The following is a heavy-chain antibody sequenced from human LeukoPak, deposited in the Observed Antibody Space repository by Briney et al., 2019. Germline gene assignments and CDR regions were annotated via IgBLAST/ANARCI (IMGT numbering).Heavy chain of an antibody. V-gene: IGHV4-31*03. CDR2: IYYSGST. CDR1: GGSISSGGYY. Sequence: PSQTLSLTCTVSGGSISSGGYYWSWIRQHPGKGLEWIGYIYYSGSTYYNPSLKSRVTISVDTSKNQFSLKLSSVTAADTAVYYCARASWSGYDSFDYWGQGTLVTVSS. D-gene: IGHD5-12*01. CDR3: ARASWSGYDSFDY. J-gene: IGHJ4*02.